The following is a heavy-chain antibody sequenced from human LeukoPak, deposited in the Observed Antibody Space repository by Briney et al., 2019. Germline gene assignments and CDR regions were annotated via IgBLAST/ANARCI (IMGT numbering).Heavy chain of an antibody. V-gene: IGHV4-4*07. J-gene: IGHJ4*02. CDR1: GGSIRSYY. D-gene: IGHD3-22*01. CDR2: IYTTGST. Sequence: KPSETLSLTCTVSGGSIRSYYWSWIRQSAGKGLEWIGRIYTTGSTNYNPSLKSRVTMSVDTSKNQFSLKLNSVTAAETAVYYCASTLTSAYYYYFHSGGQGTVITVSS. CDR3: ASTLTSAYYYYFHS.